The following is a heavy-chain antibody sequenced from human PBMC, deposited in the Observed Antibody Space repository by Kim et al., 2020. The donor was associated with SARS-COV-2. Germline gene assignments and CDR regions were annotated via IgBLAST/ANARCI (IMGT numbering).Heavy chain of an antibody. J-gene: IGHJ3*02. CDR2: GRNT. D-gene: IGHD1-1*01. V-gene: IGHV3-23*01. CDR3: ARGTTIDN. Sequence: GRNTPYPDSLNGRFTISRDNSKNTLYLQLTGLRAEDTAMYYCARGTTIDNWGQGTMVTVSS.